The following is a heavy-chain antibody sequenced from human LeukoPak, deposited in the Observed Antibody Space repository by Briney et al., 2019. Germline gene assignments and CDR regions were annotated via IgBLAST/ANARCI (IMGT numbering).Heavy chain of an antibody. V-gene: IGHV3-11*01. CDR2: ISSSGSTI. D-gene: IGHD2-2*01. J-gene: IGHJ4*02. Sequence: GGSLRLSCAAYGFTFSDYYMSWIRQAPGKGLEWVSYISSSGSTIYYADSVKGRFTISRDNAKNSLYLQMNSLRAEDTAVYYCAGTVVPAAIPGNYWGQGTLVTVSS. CDR3: AGTVVPAAIPGNY. CDR1: GFTFSDYY.